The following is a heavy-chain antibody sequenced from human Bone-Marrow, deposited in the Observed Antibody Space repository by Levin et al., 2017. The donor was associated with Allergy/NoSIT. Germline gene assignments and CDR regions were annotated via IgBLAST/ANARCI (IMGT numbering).Heavy chain of an antibody. CDR2: IYHSGST. J-gene: IGHJ4*02. D-gene: IGHD3-22*01. Sequence: SQTLSLTCAVSGGSISSSNWWSWVRQPPGKGLEWIGEIYHSGSTNYNPSLKSRVTISVDKSKNQFSLKLSSVTAADTAVYYCARFKWYYYDSNFDYWGQGTLVTVSS. CDR3: ARFKWYYYDSNFDY. V-gene: IGHV4-4*02. CDR1: GGSISSSNW.